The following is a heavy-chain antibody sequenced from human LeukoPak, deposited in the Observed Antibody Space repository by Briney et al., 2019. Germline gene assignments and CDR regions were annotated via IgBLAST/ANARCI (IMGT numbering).Heavy chain of an antibody. D-gene: IGHD3-22*01. J-gene: IGHJ6*03. CDR2: IYTSGST. CDR3: TRGSIAYYYMDV. V-gene: IGHV4-4*07. CDR1: GGSISSYY. Sequence: SSETLSLTCTVSGGSISSYYWSWIRQPAGKGLEWIGRIYTSGSTNYNPSLKSRVTISVDTSKNQFSLKLSSVTAADTAVYYCTRGSIAYYYMDVWGKGTTVTISS.